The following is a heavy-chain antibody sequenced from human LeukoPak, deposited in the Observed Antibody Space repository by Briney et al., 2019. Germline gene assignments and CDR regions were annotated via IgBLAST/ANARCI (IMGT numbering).Heavy chain of an antibody. CDR2: INWNSDTK. D-gene: IGHD5-24*01. Sequence: GGSLRLSCVGSGFAFHNYAMHWVRRPPGKGLEWVSAINWNSDTKAYADSVKGRFTISRDRARNSLYLQMDSLRPEDTALYYCAQEGSRDGYNAYFDYWGQGTLVTVSS. V-gene: IGHV3-9*01. CDR1: GFAFHNYA. J-gene: IGHJ4*02. CDR3: AQEGSRDGYNAYFDY.